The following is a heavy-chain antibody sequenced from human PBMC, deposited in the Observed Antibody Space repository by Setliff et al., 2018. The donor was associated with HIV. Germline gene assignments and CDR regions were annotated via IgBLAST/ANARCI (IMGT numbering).Heavy chain of an antibody. CDR2: INHSGSA. CDR3: ARGTPDHEVWYFDL. Sequence: SETLSLTCAVSGGSFNGVYWSWIRQPPGKGLEWIGEINHSGSANYNPSLKSRVTISVDTSKNQFSLKLSSVTAADTAIYYCARGTPDHEVWYFDLWGRGTLVTVSS. CDR1: GGSFNGVY. J-gene: IGHJ2*01. V-gene: IGHV4-34*09.